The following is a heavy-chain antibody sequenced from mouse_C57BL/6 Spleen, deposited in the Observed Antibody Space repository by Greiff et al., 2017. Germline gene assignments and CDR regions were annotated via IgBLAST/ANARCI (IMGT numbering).Heavy chain of an antibody. CDR1: GYTFTSYW. CDR2: IDPSDSYT. J-gene: IGHJ2*01. D-gene: IGHD4-1*01. Sequence: QVQLKQPGAELVRPGTSVKLSCKASGYTFTSYWMHWVKQRPGQGLEWIGVIDPSDSYTNYNQKFKGKATLTVDTSSSTAYMQLSSLTSEDSAVYYCARHSGTLFDYWGQGTTLTVSS. V-gene: IGHV1-59*01. CDR3: ARHSGTLFDY.